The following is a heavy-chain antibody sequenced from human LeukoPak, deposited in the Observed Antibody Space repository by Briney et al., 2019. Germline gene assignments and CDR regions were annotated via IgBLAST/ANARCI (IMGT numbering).Heavy chain of an antibody. Sequence: PSETLSLTCAVSGGSINSGNYYWSWIRQPPGKGLEWIGYIYHSGSTYYNPSLKSRVTISVDRSKNQFSLKLSSVTAADTAVYYCARASYSSSSQFDYWGQGTLVTVSS. J-gene: IGHJ4*02. CDR3: ARASYSSSSQFDY. CDR1: GGSINSGNYY. D-gene: IGHD6-6*01. CDR2: IYHSGST. V-gene: IGHV4-30-2*01.